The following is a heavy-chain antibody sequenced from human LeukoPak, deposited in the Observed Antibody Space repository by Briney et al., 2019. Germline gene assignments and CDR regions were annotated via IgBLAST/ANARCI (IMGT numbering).Heavy chain of an antibody. V-gene: IGHV3-21*01. CDR2: ISTSSSYI. J-gene: IGHJ6*04. CDR1: GFTLSSHS. D-gene: IGHD3-10*02. Sequence: GGSLRLSCAASGFTLSSHSMNWVRQAPGKGLEWVSSISTSSSYINYADSVKGRFTISRDNARNSLYLEMNSLRDEDTAVYYCAELGITMIGGVWGKGTTVTISS. CDR3: AELGITMIGGV.